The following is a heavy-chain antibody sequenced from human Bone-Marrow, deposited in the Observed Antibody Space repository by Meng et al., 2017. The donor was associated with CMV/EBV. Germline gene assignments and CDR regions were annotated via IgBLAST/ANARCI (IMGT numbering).Heavy chain of an antibody. CDR2: IKSKTDGGTT. Sequence: GGSLRLSCAASGFTFSNAWMSWVRQAPGKGLEWVGRIKSKTDGGTTDYAAHVKGRFTISRDDSKNTLYLQMNSLKTEDTAVYYCTTDYPNWNYPIDYWGQGTLVTVSS. V-gene: IGHV3-15*01. D-gene: IGHD1-7*01. CDR3: TTDYPNWNYPIDY. J-gene: IGHJ4*02. CDR1: GFTFSNAW.